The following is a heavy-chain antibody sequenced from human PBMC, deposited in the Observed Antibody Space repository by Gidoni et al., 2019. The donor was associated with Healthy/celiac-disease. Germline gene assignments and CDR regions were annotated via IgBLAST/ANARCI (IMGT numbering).Heavy chain of an antibody. Sequence: EVQLLESGGGLVQPGWSLRLSCSASGFTFRSYAMSWVRQDPGKGLEWVSAISGSGGSTYYADSVKGRFTISRDNAKNTLYLQMNSLRAEDTAVYYCAKDQVTMISAKYYFDYWGQGTLVTVSS. CDR3: AKDQVTMISAKYYFDY. D-gene: IGHD3-22*01. J-gene: IGHJ4*02. CDR1: GFTFRSYA. V-gene: IGHV3-23*01. CDR2: ISGSGGST.